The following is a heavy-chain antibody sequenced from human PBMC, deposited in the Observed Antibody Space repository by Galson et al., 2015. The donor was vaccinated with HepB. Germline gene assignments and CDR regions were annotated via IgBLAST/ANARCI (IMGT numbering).Heavy chain of an antibody. CDR2: ISSSGTTI. Sequence: SLRLSCAASGFTFSGYYMDWIRQAPGKGLEWVSYISSSGTTIYYADSVKGRFTISRDNAKNSLYLQMNSLRAEDTAVYYCARDLSMVAAPDAFDIWGQGTMVTVSS. CDR3: ARDLSMVAAPDAFDI. CDR1: GFTFSGYY. J-gene: IGHJ3*02. D-gene: IGHD2-15*01. V-gene: IGHV3-11*01.